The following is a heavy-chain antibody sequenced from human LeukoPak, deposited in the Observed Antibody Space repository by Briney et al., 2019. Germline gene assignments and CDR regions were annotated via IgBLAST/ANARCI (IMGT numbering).Heavy chain of an antibody. CDR3: ARVGIAGYYMDV. D-gene: IGHD1-26*01. Sequence: PSETLSLTCAVYGGSFSGYYWSWIRQPPGKGLEWIGEINHSGSTNYNPSLKSRVTISVDTSKNQFSLKLSSVTAADTAVYYCARVGIAGYYMDVWGKGTTVTVSS. CDR1: GGSFSGYY. V-gene: IGHV4-34*01. J-gene: IGHJ6*03. CDR2: INHSGST.